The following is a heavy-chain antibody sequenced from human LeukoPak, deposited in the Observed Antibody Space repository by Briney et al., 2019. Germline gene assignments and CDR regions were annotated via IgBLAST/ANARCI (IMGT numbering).Heavy chain of an antibody. Sequence: ASVKVSCKASGYTFTGYYMHWVRQAPGQGLEWMGWINPNSGGTNYAQKFQGRVTMTRDTSISTAYMELSRLRSDDTAVYYCARDGGFGELFSLPSYCFDYWGQGTLVTVSS. CDR2: INPNSGGT. CDR3: ARDGGFGELFSLPSYCFDY. J-gene: IGHJ4*02. CDR1: GYTFTGYY. D-gene: IGHD3-10*01. V-gene: IGHV1-2*02.